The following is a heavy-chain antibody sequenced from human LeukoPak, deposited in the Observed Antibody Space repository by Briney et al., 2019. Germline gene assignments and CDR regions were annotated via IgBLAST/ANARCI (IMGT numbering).Heavy chain of an antibody. CDR1: GFTFSSYS. Sequence: GGSLRLSCAASGFTFSSYSMNWVRQAPGKGLEWVSYISSSSSNICYADSVKGRFTISRDNARNSLYLQMNSLRDEDTAVYYCARNLLNAFDIWGQGTMVTVSS. V-gene: IGHV3-48*02. CDR3: ARNLLNAFDI. CDR2: ISSSSSNI. J-gene: IGHJ3*02.